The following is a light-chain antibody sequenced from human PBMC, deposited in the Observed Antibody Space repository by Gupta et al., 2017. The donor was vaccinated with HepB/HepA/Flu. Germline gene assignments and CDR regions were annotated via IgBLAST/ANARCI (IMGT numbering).Light chain of an antibody. Sequence: EIVLTQSPGTLSLSPGERATLSCRASQSVSSSYLAWYQQKPGQAPRLLIYGASSSATGIPDRFSGSGSGTDFTLTISRLEPEDFAVYYCQQDCSSQVTFGQGTRLEIK. J-gene: IGKJ5*01. V-gene: IGKV3-20*01. CDR3: QQDCSSQVT. CDR2: GAS. CDR1: QSVSSSY.